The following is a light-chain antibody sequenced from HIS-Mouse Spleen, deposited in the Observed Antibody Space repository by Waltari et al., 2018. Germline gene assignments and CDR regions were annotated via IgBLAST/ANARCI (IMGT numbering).Light chain of an antibody. J-gene: IGLJ2*01. CDR1: SSDVGGYNY. CDR3: SSYTSSSTEV. Sequence: QSALTQPASVSGSPGPSITISCTGTSSDVGGYNYVPWYQQHPGKAPKRMIFDVSNRPSGVSNRFSGSKSGNTASLTISGLQAEDEADYYCSSYTSSSTEVFGGGTKLTVL. V-gene: IGLV2-14*03. CDR2: DVS.